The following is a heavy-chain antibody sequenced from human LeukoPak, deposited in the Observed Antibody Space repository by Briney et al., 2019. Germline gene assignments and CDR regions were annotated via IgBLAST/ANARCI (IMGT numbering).Heavy chain of an antibody. CDR2: INHSGST. CDR3: ARVRGYSYDRRFDY. Sequence: SETLSLTCAVYGGSFSGYYWSWIRQPPGKGLEWIGEINHSGSTNYNPSLESRVTISVDTSKNQFSLKLSSVTAADTAVYYCARVRGYSYDRRFDYWGQGTLVTVSS. D-gene: IGHD5-18*01. J-gene: IGHJ4*02. CDR1: GGSFSGYY. V-gene: IGHV4-34*01.